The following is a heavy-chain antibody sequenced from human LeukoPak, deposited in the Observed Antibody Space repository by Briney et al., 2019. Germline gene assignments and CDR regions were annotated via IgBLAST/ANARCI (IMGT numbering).Heavy chain of an antibody. CDR2: MNPNSGNT. J-gene: IGHJ6*02. D-gene: IGHD3-10*01. CDR3: ARDSSLNYGMDV. CDR1: GYTFTSYD. Sequence: EASVKVSCKASGYTFTSYDINWVRQATGQGLEWMGWMNPNSGNTGYAQKFQGRVTMTRNTSISTAYMELSSLRSEDTAVYYCARDSSLNYGMDVWGRGTTVTVSS. V-gene: IGHV1-8*01.